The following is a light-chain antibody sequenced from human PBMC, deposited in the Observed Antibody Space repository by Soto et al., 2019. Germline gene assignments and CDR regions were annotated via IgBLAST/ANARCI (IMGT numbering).Light chain of an antibody. Sequence: QSVLTQPPSASGSPGQSVTISCTGTSSDVGGYNYVSWYQQYPGKAPKLMIYDVSTRPSGVSDRFSGSKSGNTASLTISGLRAEDEADYYCGSYTTSSNYVFXTGTKVTVL. CDR1: SSDVGGYNY. CDR3: GSYTTSSNYV. V-gene: IGLV2-14*03. CDR2: DVS. J-gene: IGLJ1*01.